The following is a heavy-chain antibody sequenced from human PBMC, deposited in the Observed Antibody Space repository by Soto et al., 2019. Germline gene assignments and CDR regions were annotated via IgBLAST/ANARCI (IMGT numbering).Heavy chain of an antibody. D-gene: IGHD6-19*01. V-gene: IGHV3-73*01. CDR2: IRSKSNNYAT. J-gene: IGHJ6*04. Sequence: EVQLVESGGGLVQPGGSLTVSCAASGFTFGGSAIHWVRQASGRGLEWVGRIRSKSNNYATAYAASVQGRFTISRDESKNTAVLQMNSLKTEDTAVYYCSRRSGSTFTGGLDVWGKGTTVIVSP. CDR1: GFTFGGSA. CDR3: SRRSGSTFTGGLDV.